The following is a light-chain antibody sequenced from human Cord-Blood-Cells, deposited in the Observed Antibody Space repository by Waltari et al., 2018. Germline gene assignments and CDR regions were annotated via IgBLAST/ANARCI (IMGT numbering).Light chain of an antibody. CDR3: CSYAGSSTFYV. Sequence: QSALTQPASVSGSPGPSLPLSCPGTSRDVGSYNLVTWYQQHPGKAPKRMIYEGSKRPSGVSNRFSGSKSGNTASLTISGLQAEDEADYYCCSYAGSSTFYVFGTGTKVTVL. V-gene: IGLV2-23*01. J-gene: IGLJ1*01. CDR1: SRDVGSYNL. CDR2: EGS.